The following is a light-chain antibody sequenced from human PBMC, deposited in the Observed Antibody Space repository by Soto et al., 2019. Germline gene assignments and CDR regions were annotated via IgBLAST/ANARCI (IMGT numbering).Light chain of an antibody. Sequence: DIQMTQSPSSLSASVGDRVMITCRASQTISTYLNWYQQKPGTAPKLLIYDASTLESGVPSRFSGSGSGTEFTLTISSLQPEDFATYYCQQYDSYPLTFGGGTKVDIK. V-gene: IGKV1-39*01. CDR1: QTISTY. CDR3: QQYDSYPLT. J-gene: IGKJ4*01. CDR2: DAS.